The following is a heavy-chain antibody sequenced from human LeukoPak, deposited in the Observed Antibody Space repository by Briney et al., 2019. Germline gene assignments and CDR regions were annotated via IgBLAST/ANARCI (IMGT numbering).Heavy chain of an antibody. V-gene: IGHV1-2*02. J-gene: IGHJ4*02. CDR2: INPNSGGT. CDR3: ARDMVRGVRSSGY. Sequence: ASVKVSCKASGYTFTGYYMHWVRQVPGQGLEWMGWINPNSGGTNYAQKFQGRVTMTRDTSISTAYMELSRLRSDDTAVYYCARDMVRGVRSSGYWGQGTLVTVSS. D-gene: IGHD3-10*01. CDR1: GYTFTGYY.